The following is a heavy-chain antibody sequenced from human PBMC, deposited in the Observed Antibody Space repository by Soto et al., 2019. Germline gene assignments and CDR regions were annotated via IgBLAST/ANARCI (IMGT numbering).Heavy chain of an antibody. V-gene: IGHV4-59*01. CDR3: ARQLGAAAGLNWFDP. J-gene: IGHJ5*02. Sequence: SETLSLTCTVSGGSISSYYWSWIRQPPGKGLECIGYIYYSGSTNYNPSLKSRVTISVDTSKNQFSLKLSSVTAADTAVYYCARQLGAAAGLNWFDPWGQGTLVTVSS. CDR2: IYYSGST. D-gene: IGHD6-13*01. CDR1: GGSISSYY.